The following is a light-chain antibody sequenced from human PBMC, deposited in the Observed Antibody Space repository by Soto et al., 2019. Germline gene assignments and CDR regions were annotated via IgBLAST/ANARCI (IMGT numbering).Light chain of an antibody. CDR3: KKYNSYWT. V-gene: IGKV1-5*03. Sequence: DIQMTQSPSTLSASVGDRVTITCRASQSISSWLAWYQQKPGKAPKLLIYKPSSLESEVPSRFSGSGSGTEFTVTISSLQRDDFATYYCKKYNSYWTFGQGTKVEIK. CDR1: QSISSW. CDR2: KPS. J-gene: IGKJ1*01.